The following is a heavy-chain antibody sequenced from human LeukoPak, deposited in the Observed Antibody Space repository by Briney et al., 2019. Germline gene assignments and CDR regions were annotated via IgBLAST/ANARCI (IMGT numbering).Heavy chain of an antibody. J-gene: IGHJ4*02. CDR3: ARGQLVRVFNY. V-gene: IGHV4-34*01. D-gene: IGHD6-6*01. CDR2: INHSGST. CDR1: GGSFSGYY. Sequence: SETLSLTCAVYGGSFSGYYWSWIRQPPGKGLEWIGEINHSGSTNYNPSLKSRVTISVDTSKNQFSLKLSSVTAADTAVYYCARGQLVRVFNYWGQGTLVIVSS.